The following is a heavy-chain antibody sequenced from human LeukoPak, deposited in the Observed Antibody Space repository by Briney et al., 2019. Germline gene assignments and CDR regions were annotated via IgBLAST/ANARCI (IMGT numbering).Heavy chain of an antibody. Sequence: GGSLRLSCAASGFTFSSYAMHWVRQAPGKGLEYVSGINSNGGSTYYTNSVKGRFTISRDNSKNTVHLQMDSLRAEDSAVYYCAKNGGYSYGLYYFDYWGQGTLVTVSS. V-gene: IGHV3-64*01. CDR3: AKNGGYSYGLYYFDY. J-gene: IGHJ4*02. CDR1: GFTFSSYA. D-gene: IGHD5-18*01. CDR2: INSNGGST.